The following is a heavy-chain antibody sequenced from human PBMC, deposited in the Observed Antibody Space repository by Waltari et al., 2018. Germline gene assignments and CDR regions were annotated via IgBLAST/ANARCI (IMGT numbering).Heavy chain of an antibody. V-gene: IGHV3-74*01. CDR2: SNGDGIDT. CDR1: GFTLSDSW. J-gene: IGHJ1*01. CDR3: ARVLERSAYPDEYFNH. D-gene: IGHD3-16*01. Sequence: EVQLVESGGDLVQPGGSLRLSCVASGFTLSDSWMYWCRQAPGKWLVWFSRSNGDGIDTSYADSVKGRFTISIDNAKNTLFLQMNSLTAEDTAVYYCARVLERSAYPDEYFNHWGQGTLVSVSP.